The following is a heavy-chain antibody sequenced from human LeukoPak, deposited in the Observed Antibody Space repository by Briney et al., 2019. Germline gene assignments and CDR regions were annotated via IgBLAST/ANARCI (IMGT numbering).Heavy chain of an antibody. V-gene: IGHV3-21*04. J-gene: IGHJ4*02. D-gene: IGHD6-13*01. CDR2: ISSSSSYI. CDR1: GFSFSSYN. CDR3: AKVLWVSDIVY. Sequence: PGGSLRLTCAASGFSFSSYNMNWVSQAPGKGLEWVSYISSSSSYIYYADSVKGRFTISRDNAKNSVYLKMNRLRAEDTAVYYCAKVLWVSDIVYCGQGTPFTVS.